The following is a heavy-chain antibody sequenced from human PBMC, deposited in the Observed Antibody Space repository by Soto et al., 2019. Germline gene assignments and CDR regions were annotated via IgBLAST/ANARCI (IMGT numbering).Heavy chain of an antibody. CDR1: GGTFSSYA. CDR3: ARGRSSIYGMDV. Sequence: SVKVSCKASGGTFSSYAISWVRQAPGQGLEWMGGIIPIFGTANYAQKFQGRVTITADESTSTAYMEMSSLRSEDTAVYYCARGRSSIYGMDVWGQGTTVTVSS. CDR2: IIPIFGTA. V-gene: IGHV1-69*13. D-gene: IGHD6-13*01. J-gene: IGHJ6*02.